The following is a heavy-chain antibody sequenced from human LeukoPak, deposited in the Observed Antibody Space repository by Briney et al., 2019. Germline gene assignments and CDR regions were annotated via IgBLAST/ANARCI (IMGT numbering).Heavy chain of an antibody. D-gene: IGHD4-17*01. Sequence: GGSLRLSCAASGFTFSSYAMSWVRQAPGKGLEWVSAISGSGGSTHYADSVKGRFTISRDNSKNTLYLQMNSLRAEDTAIYYCAKVKYGPYYYYGMDVWGQGTTVTVSS. CDR2: ISGSGGST. CDR3: AKVKYGPYYYYGMDV. CDR1: GFTFSSYA. V-gene: IGHV3-23*01. J-gene: IGHJ6*02.